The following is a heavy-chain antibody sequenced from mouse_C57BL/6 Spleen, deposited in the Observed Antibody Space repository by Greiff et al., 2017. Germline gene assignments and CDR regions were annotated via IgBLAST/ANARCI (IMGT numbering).Heavy chain of an antibody. J-gene: IGHJ1*03. CDR2: IYPGSGST. V-gene: IGHV1-55*01. Sequence: VQLQQPGAELVKPGASVKMSCKASGYTFTSYWITWVKQRPGQGLEWIGDIYPGSGSTNYNEKLKSKATLTVDTSSSPAYMQLSSLTSEDSAVYYCARRERDGNYVWYFDVWGTGNTVTVSS. CDR3: ARRERDGNYVWYFDV. D-gene: IGHD2-1*01. CDR1: GYTFTSYW.